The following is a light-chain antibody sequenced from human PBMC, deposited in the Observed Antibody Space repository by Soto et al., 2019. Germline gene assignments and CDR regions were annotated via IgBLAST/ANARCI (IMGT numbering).Light chain of an antibody. CDR3: CSYAGGSTMI. V-gene: IGLV2-14*01. Sequence: QSALTQPASVSGSPGQSITISCTGTSSDFGGFNHVSWYQHHPGKAPKLIIYEVTYRPSGVSNRFSGSKSGYTASLTISGLQAEDEADYYCCSYAGGSTMIFGGGTKLTVL. J-gene: IGLJ2*01. CDR2: EVT. CDR1: SSDFGGFNH.